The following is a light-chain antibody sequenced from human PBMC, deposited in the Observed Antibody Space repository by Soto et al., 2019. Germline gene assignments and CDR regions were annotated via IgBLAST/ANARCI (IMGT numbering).Light chain of an antibody. CDR3: SSYTSSSSPYV. CDR1: SSDVGGYNY. V-gene: IGLV2-14*01. CDR2: EVS. Sequence: QSVLTQPASVSGSPGQSTTISCTGTSSDVGGYNYVSWYQQHPGKAPKLMIYEVSNRPSGVSNRFSGSKSGNTASLTISVLQAEDEADYYCSSYTSSSSPYVFGTGTKVTVL. J-gene: IGLJ1*01.